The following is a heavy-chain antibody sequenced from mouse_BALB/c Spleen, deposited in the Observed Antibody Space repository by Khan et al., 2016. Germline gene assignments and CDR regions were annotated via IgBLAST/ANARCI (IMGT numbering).Heavy chain of an antibody. V-gene: IGHV5-6-3*01. CDR1: GFTFSSYG. J-gene: IGHJ2*01. CDR2: INSNGGST. CDR3: ARMARTIN. Sequence: EVELVESGGGLVQPGGSLKLSCAASGFTFSSYGMSWVRQTPDKRLELVATINSNGGSTYYPDSVKGRFTISRDNAKNTLYLHMSSLKSEDTAMDYCARMARTINWGQGTTLTVSS.